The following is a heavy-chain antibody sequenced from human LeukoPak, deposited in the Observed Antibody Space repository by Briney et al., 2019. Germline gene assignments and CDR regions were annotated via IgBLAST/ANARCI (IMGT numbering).Heavy chain of an antibody. J-gene: IGHJ1*01. CDR2: ISGSGRST. V-gene: IGHV3-23*01. D-gene: IGHD3-22*01. CDR1: GFTFTSFA. CDR3: AKGGYYYDSSGYYTEYFHQ. Sequence: PGGSLRLSCTASGFTFTSFAMSLVRQAPGKGLEWVSSISGSGRSTYYVDSVKGRFTISRDNSKKTLYLQINSLRAADTAVYYCAKGGYYYDSSGYYTEYFHQWGQGTLVTVSS.